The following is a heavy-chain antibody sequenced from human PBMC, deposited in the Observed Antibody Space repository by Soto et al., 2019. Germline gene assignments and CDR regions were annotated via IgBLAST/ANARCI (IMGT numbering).Heavy chain of an antibody. V-gene: IGHV4-39*01. CDR3: ARRFIGYYDSSAYFDY. Sequence: PSETLSLTCTVSGGSISGSSYYWGWIRQPPGKGLEWIGSIYYSGSTYYNPSLKSRVTISVDTSKNQFSLKLSSVTAADTAVYYCARRFIGYYDSSAYFDYWGQGTLVTVSS. CDR2: IYYSGST. CDR1: GGSISGSSYY. D-gene: IGHD3-22*01. J-gene: IGHJ4*02.